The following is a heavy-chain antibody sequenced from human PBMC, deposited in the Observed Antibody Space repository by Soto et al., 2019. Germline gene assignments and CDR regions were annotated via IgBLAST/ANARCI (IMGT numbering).Heavy chain of an antibody. CDR1: GYTFTSSG. CDR3: ARDISITVVRGVITYDYHGMDV. CDR2: ISAYNGNT. J-gene: IGHJ6*02. V-gene: IGHV1-18*01. Sequence: QVQLVQSGAEVKKPGASVKVSCKASGYTFTSSGISWVRQAPGQGLEWMGWISAYNGNTNYAQNLQARVTMTTDTSTSTAYMELRSLRSDDTAVYYGARDISITVVRGVITYDYHGMDVWGQGTTVIVSS. D-gene: IGHD3-10*01.